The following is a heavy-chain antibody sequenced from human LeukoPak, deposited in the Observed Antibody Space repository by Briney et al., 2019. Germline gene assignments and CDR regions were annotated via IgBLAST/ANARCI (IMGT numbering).Heavy chain of an antibody. D-gene: IGHD5-12*01. Sequence: GGSLRLSCTVSGFTVSSNSMSWVRQAPGKGLEWVSFIYSDNTHYSDSVKGRFTISRDNSKNTLYLQMNSLRSDDTAVYYCARYSGYDDEGEYFDYWGQGTLVTVSS. CDR2: IYSDNT. CDR3: ARYSGYDDEGEYFDY. CDR1: GFTVSSNS. J-gene: IGHJ4*02. V-gene: IGHV3-53*05.